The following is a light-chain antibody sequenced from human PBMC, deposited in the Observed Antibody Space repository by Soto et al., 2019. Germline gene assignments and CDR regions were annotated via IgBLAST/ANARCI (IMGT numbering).Light chain of an antibody. CDR3: ATWDDSLPAV. V-gene: IGLV2-11*01. CDR1: SSDVGGYNY. Sequence: QSALTQPRSVSGSPGQSVTISCTGTSSDVGGYNYVSWYQQHPGKAPKLMIYDVSKRPSGVPDRFSGSKSGNTASLTISGLQAEDEADYYCATWDDSLPAVFGGGTKLTVL. CDR2: DVS. J-gene: IGLJ2*01.